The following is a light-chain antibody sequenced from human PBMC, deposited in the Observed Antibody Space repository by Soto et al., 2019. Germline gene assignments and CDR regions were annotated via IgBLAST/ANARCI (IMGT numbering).Light chain of an antibody. CDR2: DAS. CDR1: QSVSNSY. V-gene: IGKV3D-20*01. CDR3: QQYGNSPCT. J-gene: IGKJ2*01. Sequence: EIVLTQFPATLSLSPGERATLSCEASQSVSNSYLAWYQQKPGLAPRLLIYDASSAASGIPDRFSGSGSGTDFTLTISRLEPEDFAVYFCQQYGNSPCTFGQGTRLEIK.